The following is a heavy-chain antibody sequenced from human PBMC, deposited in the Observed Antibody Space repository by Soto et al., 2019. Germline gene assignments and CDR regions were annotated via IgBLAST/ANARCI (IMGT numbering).Heavy chain of an antibody. CDR3: AKQPDYDFWSGYYPFDP. CDR1: GVTFSSDA. Sequence: GGSLGLSCAASGVTFSSDAMGWVRQAPGKGLEWVSAISGSGGSTYYADSVKGRFTISRDNSKNTLYLQMNSLRAEDTAVYYCAKQPDYDFWSGYYPFDPWGQGTLVTVSS. D-gene: IGHD3-3*01. CDR2: ISGSGGST. J-gene: IGHJ5*02. V-gene: IGHV3-23*01.